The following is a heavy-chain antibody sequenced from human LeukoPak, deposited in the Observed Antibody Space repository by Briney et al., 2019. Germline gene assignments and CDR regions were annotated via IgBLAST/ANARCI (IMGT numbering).Heavy chain of an antibody. CDR2: IISNGGST. CDR1: GFTFSAYT. J-gene: IGHJ6*03. V-gene: IGHV3-64*02. Sequence: GRSLRLSCAASGFTFSAYTIHWVRQVPGRRLEYVSAIISNGGSTYYADSVKGRFTISRDNSKNTLYLQMDSLRTEDMAVYYCARVKMGATISDYYYYYMDVWGKGTTVTVSS. CDR3: ARVKMGATISDYYYYYMDV. D-gene: IGHD1-26*01.